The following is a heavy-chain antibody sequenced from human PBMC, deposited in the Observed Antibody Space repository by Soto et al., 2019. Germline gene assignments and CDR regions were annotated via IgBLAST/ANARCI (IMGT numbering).Heavy chain of an antibody. J-gene: IGHJ5*02. Sequence: SETPSLTCTVSGGSISSGGYYWSWIRQHPGKGLEWIGYIYYSGSTYYNPSLKSRVTISVDTSKNQFSLKLSSVTAADTAVYYCARAMAGYCSSTSCYINWFDPWGQGTLVTVSS. D-gene: IGHD2-2*02. CDR2: IYYSGST. V-gene: IGHV4-31*03. CDR1: GGSISSGGYY. CDR3: ARAMAGYCSSTSCYINWFDP.